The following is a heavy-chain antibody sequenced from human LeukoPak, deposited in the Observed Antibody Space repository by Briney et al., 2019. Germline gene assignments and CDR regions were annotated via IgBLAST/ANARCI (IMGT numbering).Heavy chain of an antibody. J-gene: IGHJ5*02. D-gene: IGHD1-26*01. CDR1: GGSISSGGYY. Sequence: SETLSLTCTVSGGSISSGGYYWSWIRQHPGKGLEWIGYIYYSGSTYYNPSLKSRVTISVDTSKNQFSLKLSSVTAADTAVYYCARAAGPYTGIGFDPWGQGTLVTVSS. CDR3: ARAAGPYTGIGFDP. CDR2: IYYSGST. V-gene: IGHV4-31*03.